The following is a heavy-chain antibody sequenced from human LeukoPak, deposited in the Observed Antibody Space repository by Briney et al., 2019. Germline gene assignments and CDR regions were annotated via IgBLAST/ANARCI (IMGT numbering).Heavy chain of an antibody. V-gene: IGHV3-7*04. J-gene: IGHJ6*02. CDR1: GFTFSNYW. CDR3: ARAMDV. CDR2: IKQDGSEK. Sequence: PGGSLRLSCVASGFTFSNYWMHWVRQAPGKGLEWVANIKQDGSEKYYVDSVKGRLTISRDNAKNSLYLQMNSLRAEDTAVYYCARAMDVWGQGTSVTVSS.